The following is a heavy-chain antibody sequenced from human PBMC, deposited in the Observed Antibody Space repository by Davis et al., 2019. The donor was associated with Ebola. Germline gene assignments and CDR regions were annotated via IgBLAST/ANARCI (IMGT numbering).Heavy chain of an antibody. CDR1: GFTFSSHW. Sequence: PGGSLRLSCAASGFTFSSHWMNWVRQGPGKGLEWVANIKQDGSKKNYVDSVKDRFTISRDNAKNAMYLQMNSLRAEDTALYYCATELTGDAFDFWGRGTMVTVSS. D-gene: IGHD7-27*01. CDR2: IKQDGSKK. V-gene: IGHV3-7*03. CDR3: ATELTGDAFDF. J-gene: IGHJ3*01.